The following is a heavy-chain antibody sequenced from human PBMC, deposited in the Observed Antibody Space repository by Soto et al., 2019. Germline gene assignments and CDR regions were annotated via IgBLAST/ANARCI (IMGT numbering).Heavy chain of an antibody. V-gene: IGHV3-74*01. J-gene: IGHJ4*02. CDR2: IDDGSGT. Sequence: GGSLRLSCTASEVTLSDHWMHWVRQAPGKGLVWVSRIDDGSGTSYADSVKGRFIISRDNAENSLYLQMNSLRAEDTAVYYCVRHTCPIDCYSLGYWGLGTLVTVSS. CDR1: EVTLSDHW. CDR3: VRHTCPIDCYSLGY. D-gene: IGHD2-21*02.